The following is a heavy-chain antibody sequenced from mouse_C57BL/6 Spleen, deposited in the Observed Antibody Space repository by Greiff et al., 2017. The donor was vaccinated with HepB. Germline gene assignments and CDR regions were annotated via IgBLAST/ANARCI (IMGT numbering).Heavy chain of an antibody. CDR2: INPGSGGT. Sequence: QVQLQQSGAELVRPGTSVKVSCKASGYAFTNYLIEWVKQRPGQGLEWIGVINPGSGGTNYNEKFKGKATLTADKSSSTAYMQLSSLTSEDSAVYFCARWAYYYGSSYDYWGQGTTLTVSS. CDR3: ARWAYYYGSSYDY. J-gene: IGHJ2*01. D-gene: IGHD1-1*01. CDR1: GYAFTNYL. V-gene: IGHV1-54*01.